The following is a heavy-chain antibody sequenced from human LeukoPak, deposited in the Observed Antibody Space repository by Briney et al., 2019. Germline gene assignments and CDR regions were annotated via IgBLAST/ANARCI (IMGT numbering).Heavy chain of an antibody. CDR1: GGSISSGSYY. CDR2: LYTSGIT. J-gene: IGHJ4*02. D-gene: IGHD6-13*01. CDR3: ARGYSSSSYEDDY. V-gene: IGHV4-61*02. Sequence: SQTLSLTCTVSGGSISSGSYYWSWIRQPAGKGLEWIGRLYTSGITNYNPSLKSRVAMSIDTSKNQFSLKLSSVTAADTAVYYCARGYSSSSYEDDYWGQGTLVTVSS.